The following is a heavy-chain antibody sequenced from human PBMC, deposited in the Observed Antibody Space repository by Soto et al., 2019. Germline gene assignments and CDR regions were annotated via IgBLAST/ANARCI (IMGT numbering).Heavy chain of an antibody. CDR3: AKLEAYYYDSSGYYLLEYYFDY. V-gene: IGHV3-23*01. Sequence: PGGSLRLSCAASGFTFSSYAMSWVRQAPGKGLEWVSAISGSGGSTYYADSVKGRFTISRDNSKNTLYLQMNSLRAEDTAVYYCAKLEAYYYDSSGYYLLEYYFDYWGQGTLVTVSS. J-gene: IGHJ4*02. CDR2: ISGSGGST. D-gene: IGHD3-22*01. CDR1: GFTFSSYA.